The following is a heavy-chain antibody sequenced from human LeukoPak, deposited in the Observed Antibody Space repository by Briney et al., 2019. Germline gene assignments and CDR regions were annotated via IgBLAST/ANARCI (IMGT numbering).Heavy chain of an antibody. Sequence: SETLSLTCTVSGGSIGSGYYWAWIRQPPGKGLEWIGSIHYGGTTHYNPSLQSRVTISADTSKNQFALYLRSVTAADTAVYYCTRDIGDLVSDFWGQGTLVTVSS. CDR1: GGSIGSGYY. CDR2: IHYGGTT. J-gene: IGHJ4*02. CDR3: TRDIGDLVSDF. D-gene: IGHD2-21*02. V-gene: IGHV4-39*02.